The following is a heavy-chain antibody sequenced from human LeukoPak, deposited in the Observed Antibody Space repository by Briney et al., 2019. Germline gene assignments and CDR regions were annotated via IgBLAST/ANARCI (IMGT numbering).Heavy chain of an antibody. CDR2: IRSKTHSYAT. V-gene: IGHV3-73*01. J-gene: IGHJ4*02. CDR3: TRRSIAPTTTEDY. Sequence: GGSLRLSCAASGFNFSASAMHWVRQASGKGLEWVGRIRSKTHSYATTYAASVTGRFSISRDDSKNTAYLQMSGLTTEDTAVYYCTRRSIAPTTTEDYWGQGTLVTVSS. CDR1: GFNFSASA. D-gene: IGHD1-7*01.